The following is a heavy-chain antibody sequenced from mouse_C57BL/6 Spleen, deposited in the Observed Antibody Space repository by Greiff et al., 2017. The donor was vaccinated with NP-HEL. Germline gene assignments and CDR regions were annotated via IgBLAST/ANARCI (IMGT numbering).Heavy chain of an antibody. CDR3: STGSDWYFDV. Sequence: VHLVESGPELVKPGASVKISCKASGYAFSSSWMNWVKQRPGKGLEWIGRIYPGDGDTTYNGKFKGTATLTADKSSSTAYMPLSSLTSEDSALYFCSTGSDWYFDVWGTGTTVTLSS. J-gene: IGHJ1*03. CDR2: IYPGDGDT. CDR1: GYAFSSSW. V-gene: IGHV1-82*01.